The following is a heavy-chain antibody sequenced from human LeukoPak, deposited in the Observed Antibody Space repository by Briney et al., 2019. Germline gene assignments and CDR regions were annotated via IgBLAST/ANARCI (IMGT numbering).Heavy chain of an antibody. V-gene: IGHV3-30-3*01. CDR3: ARDGDSSGWYGEAPDYGMDV. CDR1: GFTFSSYA. D-gene: IGHD6-19*01. CDR2: ISYDGSNK. Sequence: PGGSLRLSCAASGFTFSSYAMHWVRQAPGKGLEWVAVISYDGSNKYYADSVKGRFTISRDNSKNTLYLQMNSLRAEDTAVYYCARDGDSSGWYGEAPDYGMDVWGQGTTVTVSS. J-gene: IGHJ6*02.